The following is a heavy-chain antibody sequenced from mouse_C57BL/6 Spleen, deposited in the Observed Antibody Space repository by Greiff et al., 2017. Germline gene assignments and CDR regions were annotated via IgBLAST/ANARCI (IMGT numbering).Heavy chain of an antibody. Sequence: QVQLQQPGAELVRPGSSVKLSCKASGYTFTSYWMDWVKQRPGQGLEWIGNIYPSDSETHYNQKFKDKATLTVDKSSSTAYMQLSSLTSEDSAVYYCATHNWSWFAYWGQGTLVTVSA. CDR3: ATHNWSWFAY. CDR2: IYPSDSET. D-gene: IGHD4-1*01. J-gene: IGHJ3*01. CDR1: GYTFTSYW. V-gene: IGHV1-61*01.